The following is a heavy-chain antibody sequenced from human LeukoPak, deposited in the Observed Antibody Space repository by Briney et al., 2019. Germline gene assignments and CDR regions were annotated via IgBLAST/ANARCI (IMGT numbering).Heavy chain of an antibody. J-gene: IGHJ4*02. CDR3: AKDKVAVAGYYFDY. CDR2: ISESGGST. V-gene: IGHV3-23*01. Sequence: PGGSLRLSCVVSGFTFSTSAMSWVRQAPGKGLEWVSGISESGGSTYYADSVKGRFTISRDNSKNTLYLQMNSLRAEDTAVYHCAKDKVAVAGYYFDYWGQGILVTVSS. CDR1: GFTFSTSA. D-gene: IGHD6-19*01.